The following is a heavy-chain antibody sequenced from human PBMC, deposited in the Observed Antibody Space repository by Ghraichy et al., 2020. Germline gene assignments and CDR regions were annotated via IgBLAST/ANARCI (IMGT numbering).Heavy chain of an antibody. J-gene: IGHJ3*02. CDR3: AKDRDCSDSSGYYFNAFDI. CDR1: GFTFSSYA. D-gene: IGHD3-22*01. V-gene: IGHV3-23*01. Sequence: GGSLRLSCAASGFTFSSYAMSWVRQAPGKGLEWVSAIRGSGSSTYYTDSVKGRFTISRDNSKNTLYLQMNSLRAEDTAVYYCAKDRDCSDSSGYYFNAFDIWGQGTMVTVSS. CDR2: IRGSGSST.